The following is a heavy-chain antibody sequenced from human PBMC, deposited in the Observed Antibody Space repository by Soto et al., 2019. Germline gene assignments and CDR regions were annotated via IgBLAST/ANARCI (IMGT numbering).Heavy chain of an antibody. Sequence: LRLSCAASGFTFSSYAMHWVRQAPGKGLEWVAVISYDGSNKYYADSVKGRFTISRDNSKNTLYLQMNSLRAEDTAVYYCARDGYYDFWSGYYNTPRYYYGMDVWGQGTTVTVSS. D-gene: IGHD3-3*01. CDR1: GFTFSSYA. CDR3: ARDGYYDFWSGYYNTPRYYYGMDV. V-gene: IGHV3-30-3*01. J-gene: IGHJ6*02. CDR2: ISYDGSNK.